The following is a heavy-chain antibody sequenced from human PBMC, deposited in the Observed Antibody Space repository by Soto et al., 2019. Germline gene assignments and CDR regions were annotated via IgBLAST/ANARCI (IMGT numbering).Heavy chain of an antibody. V-gene: IGHV4-59*01. CDR1: GGSISSYY. CDR3: ARDGRATGTTRSYYYGMDV. Sequence: SETLSLTCTVSGGSISSYYWSWIRQPPGKGLEWIGYIYYSGSTNYNPSLKSRVTISVDTSKNQFSLKLSSVTAADTAAYYCARDGRATGTTRSYYYGMDVWGQGTTVTVSS. CDR2: IYYSGST. D-gene: IGHD1-1*01. J-gene: IGHJ6*02.